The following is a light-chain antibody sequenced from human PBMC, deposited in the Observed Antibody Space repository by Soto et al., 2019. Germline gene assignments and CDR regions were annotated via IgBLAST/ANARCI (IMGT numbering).Light chain of an antibody. CDR1: SSDVGSYNL. Sequence: QSALTQPASVSGSPGQSITISCAGTSSDVGSYNLVSWYQQHPGKAPKLMIYEGSKRPSGVSNRFSGSKSGNTASLTISGLQAKDEADYYCCSYAGSSTFSLVFGGGTQLTVL. CDR3: CSYAGSSTFSLV. V-gene: IGLV2-23*03. CDR2: EGS. J-gene: IGLJ2*01.